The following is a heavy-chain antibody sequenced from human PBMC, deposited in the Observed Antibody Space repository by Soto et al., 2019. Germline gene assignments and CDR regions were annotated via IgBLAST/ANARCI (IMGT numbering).Heavy chain of an antibody. D-gene: IGHD2-8*01. Sequence: EVQLVESGGGLVQPGRSLRLSCAASGFTFDDYAMHWVRQAPGKGLEWVSGISWNSGSIGYADSVKGRFTISRDNAKNSLYLQMNSLRAEDTALYYCAKDMGIVLTYAFDIWGLGTMVTVSS. CDR1: GFTFDDYA. CDR2: ISWNSGSI. J-gene: IGHJ3*02. V-gene: IGHV3-9*01. CDR3: AKDMGIVLTYAFDI.